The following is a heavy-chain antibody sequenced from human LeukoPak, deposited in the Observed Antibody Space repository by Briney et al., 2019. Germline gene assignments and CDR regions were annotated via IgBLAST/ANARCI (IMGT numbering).Heavy chain of an antibody. CDR1: AFTFSTYA. J-gene: IGHJ4*02. V-gene: IGHV3-23*01. Sequence: GGSLRLSCAASAFTFSTYAMSWVRQAPGKGLEWVSVITGGGVNTFYADSVKGRFTISRDNSKNTLYLQMDSLRVEDTAVYYCAKVFLEYCIGSRCYGFDYWGQGTLVTVSS. CDR2: ITGGGVNT. D-gene: IGHD2-15*01. CDR3: AKVFLEYCIGSRCYGFDY.